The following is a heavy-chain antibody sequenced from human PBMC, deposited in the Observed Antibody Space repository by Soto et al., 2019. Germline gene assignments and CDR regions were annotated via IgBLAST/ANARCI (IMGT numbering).Heavy chain of an antibody. J-gene: IGHJ3*02. D-gene: IGHD3-3*01. CDR2: IYYSGST. CDR1: GGSISSYF. Sequence: SETLSLTCTVSGGSISSYFWSWIRQPPGKGLEWIGYIYYSGSTNYNPSLKSRVTISVDTSKNQFSLKLSSVTAADTAVYYCARVGIFGVVITRLSAFDIWGQGTMVTVS. V-gene: IGHV4-59*01. CDR3: ARVGIFGVVITRLSAFDI.